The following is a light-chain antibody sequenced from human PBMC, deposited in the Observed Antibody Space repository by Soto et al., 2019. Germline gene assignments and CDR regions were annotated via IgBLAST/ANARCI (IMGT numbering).Light chain of an antibody. Sequence: QLVLTQSSSASASLGSSVKLTCTLSSGHSSYIIAWHQQQPGKAPRYLMKLEGSGSYNKGSGVPDRFSGSSSGADRYLTIYNLQFEDEADYYCETWDSNTRVFGGGNKLTVL. J-gene: IGLJ2*01. CDR2: LEGSGSY. CDR3: ETWDSNTRV. CDR1: SGHSSYI. V-gene: IGLV4-60*02.